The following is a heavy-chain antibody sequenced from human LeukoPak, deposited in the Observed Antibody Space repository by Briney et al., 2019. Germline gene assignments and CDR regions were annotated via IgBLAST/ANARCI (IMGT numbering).Heavy chain of an antibody. CDR3: ARDRQWLSGNTYFDY. D-gene: IGHD6-19*01. Sequence: PGXSLRLXCAASGFTFSSYSMNWVRQAPGKGLEWVSSISSSSSYIYYADSVKGRFTISRDNAKNSLYLQMNSLRAEDTAVYYCARDRQWLSGNTYFDYWGQGTLVTVSS. CDR2: ISSSSSYI. V-gene: IGHV3-21*01. J-gene: IGHJ4*02. CDR1: GFTFSSYS.